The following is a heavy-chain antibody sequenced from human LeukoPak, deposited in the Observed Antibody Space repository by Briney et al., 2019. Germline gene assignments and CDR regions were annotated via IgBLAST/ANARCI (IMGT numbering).Heavy chain of an antibody. CDR1: GFTFSSYE. CDR2: ILNSGTTT. Sequence: PGGSLRLSCAASGFTFSSYEMNWVRQAPGKGLEWVSYILNSGTTTYYADSVKGRFTISRDNAKNSLHLQMNSLRAEDTGVYYCARDPPDYWGQGILVTVSS. J-gene: IGHJ4*02. V-gene: IGHV3-48*03. CDR3: ARDPPDY.